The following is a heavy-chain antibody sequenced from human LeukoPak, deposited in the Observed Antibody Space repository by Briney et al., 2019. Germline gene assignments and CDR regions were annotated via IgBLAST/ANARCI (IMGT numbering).Heavy chain of an antibody. V-gene: IGHV3-23*01. CDR3: VGGQVDY. CDR1: GFTVSSNY. Sequence: PGGSLRLSCAASGFTVSSNYMSWVRQAPGKGLEWVSAISGSGGSTYYADSVKGRFTISRDNSKNTLYLQMNSLRAEDTAVYFCVGGQVDYWGQGTLVTVSS. J-gene: IGHJ4*02. CDR2: ISGSGGST.